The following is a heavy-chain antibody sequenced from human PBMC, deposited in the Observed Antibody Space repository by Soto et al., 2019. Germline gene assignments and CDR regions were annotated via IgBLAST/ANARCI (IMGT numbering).Heavy chain of an antibody. CDR1: GFSFSRYW. CDR2: INPDGRRT. V-gene: IGHV3-74*01. Sequence: PGGSLRLSCGVSGFSFSRYWMHWVRQAPGKGLVWVSRINPDGRRTDYADSVQGRFTVSRDNAKNMLFLQINSLRAEDTAVYYCTGAPDRGGGTCNSGHSYYGLHVWGPGTTVTVSS. J-gene: IGHJ6*02. CDR3: TGAPDRGGGTCNSGHSYYGLHV. D-gene: IGHD2-15*01.